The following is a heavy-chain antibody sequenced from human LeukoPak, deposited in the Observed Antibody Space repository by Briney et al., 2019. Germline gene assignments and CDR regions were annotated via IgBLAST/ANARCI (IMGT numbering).Heavy chain of an antibody. J-gene: IGHJ4*02. CDR1: GFTFSIYS. Sequence: GGSLRLSCAASGFTFSIYSMNWVRQAPGKGLEWVSSIGGSSSSLYYAESVKGRFTISRDNAKNSLYLQMNSLRAEDTAVYYCARSHYYDSSEDWGQGTLVTVSS. D-gene: IGHD3-22*01. V-gene: IGHV3-21*04. CDR3: ARSHYYDSSED. CDR2: IGGSSSSL.